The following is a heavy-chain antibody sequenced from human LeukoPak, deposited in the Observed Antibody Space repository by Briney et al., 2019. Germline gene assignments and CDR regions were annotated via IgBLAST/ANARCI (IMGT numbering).Heavy chain of an antibody. D-gene: IGHD2-2*01. Sequence: SVKVSCKASGGTFSSYAISWVRQAPGQGLEWMGGIIPNFGTANYAQKFQGRVTITADESTSTAYMELSSLRSEDTAVYYCASPYRRDIVVVPAAIYYFDYWGQGTLVTVSS. V-gene: IGHV1-69*13. CDR3: ASPYRRDIVVVPAAIYYFDY. CDR1: GGTFSSYA. J-gene: IGHJ4*02. CDR2: IIPNFGTA.